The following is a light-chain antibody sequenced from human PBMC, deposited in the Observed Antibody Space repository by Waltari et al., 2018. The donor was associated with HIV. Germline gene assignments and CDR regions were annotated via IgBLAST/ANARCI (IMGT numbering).Light chain of an antibody. J-gene: IGKJ4*01. Sequence: EIVMTQSPDTLSVFPGERVTLSFRASQSVGSNLAWYQQKPGQAPRLIIYGAYNRATGVPARFSGSGSGTEFTLTISSLHSEDFAVYYCQQYNNWPPLTFGGGTKMRIK. V-gene: IGKV3-15*01. CDR2: GAY. CDR1: QSVGSN. CDR3: QQYNNWPPLT.